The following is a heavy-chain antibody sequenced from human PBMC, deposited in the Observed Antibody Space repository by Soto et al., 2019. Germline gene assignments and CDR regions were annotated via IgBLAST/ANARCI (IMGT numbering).Heavy chain of an antibody. CDR1: GVTFTPYA. CDR3: ANVVEWVNKEDN. J-gene: IGHJ4*02. CDR2: LMHGIGIA. V-gene: IGHV1-69*10. D-gene: IGHD1-26*01. Sequence: AASVKVSCKAAGVTFTPYAIHWVRQAPGQGLEWMGALMHGIGIANYAQKFQGRVTITAXXXXXXTXMXMXGXTPRXTAVYECANVVEWVNKEDNWGPGTLVTVSS.